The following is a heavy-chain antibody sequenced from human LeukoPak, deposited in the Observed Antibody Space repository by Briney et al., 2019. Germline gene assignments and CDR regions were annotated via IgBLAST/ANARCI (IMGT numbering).Heavy chain of an antibody. CDR1: GFTFSSYA. CDR2: ISSSSSYI. Sequence: GGSLRLSCAASGFTFSSYAMSWVRQAPGKGLEWVSSISSSSSYIYYADSVKGRFTISRDNSKNTLYLQMNSLRAEDTAVYYCAKMTTYGGNRAMRDAFDIWGQGTMVTVSS. CDR3: AKMTTYGGNRAMRDAFDI. D-gene: IGHD4-23*01. V-gene: IGHV3-23*01. J-gene: IGHJ3*02.